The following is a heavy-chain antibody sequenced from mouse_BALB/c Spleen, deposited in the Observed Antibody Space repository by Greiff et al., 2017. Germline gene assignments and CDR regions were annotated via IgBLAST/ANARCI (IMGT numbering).Heavy chain of an antibody. CDR1: GYAFTNYL. D-gene: IGHD2-3*01. CDR3: ARYDGYYDRVDY. V-gene: IGHV1-54*01. CDR2: INPGSGGT. J-gene: IGHJ2*01. Sequence: QVQLKQSGAELVRPGTSVKVSCKASGYAFTNYLIEWVKQRPGQGLEWIGVINPGSGGTNYNEKFKGKATLTADKSSSTAYMQLSSLTSDDSAVYFCARYDGYYDRVDYWGQGTTLTVSS.